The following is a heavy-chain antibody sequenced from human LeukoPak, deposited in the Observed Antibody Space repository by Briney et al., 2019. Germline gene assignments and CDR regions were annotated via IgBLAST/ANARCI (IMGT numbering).Heavy chain of an antibody. V-gene: IGHV3-9*01. CDR2: ICWGSGSI. CDR1: GFTFDDYA. Sequence: GRSLRLSCAASGFTFDDYAMHWVRQAPGKGLEWVSGICWGSGSIDYADSVKGRFTISRDNAKNSLYLQMNNLRAEDTALYYCAKSDSSSWEYYFDYWGQGTLVTVSS. J-gene: IGHJ4*02. CDR3: AKSDSSSWEYYFDY. D-gene: IGHD6-13*01.